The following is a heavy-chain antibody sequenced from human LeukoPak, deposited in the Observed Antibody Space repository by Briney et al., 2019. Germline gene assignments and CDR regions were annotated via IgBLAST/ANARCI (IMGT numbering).Heavy chain of an antibody. CDR3: ARRRCSSTSCYRQKYYFDY. V-gene: IGHV1-69*13. D-gene: IGHD2-2*02. Sequence: SVKVSCKASGGTFSSYAISWVRQAPGQGLEWMGGIIPIFGTANYAQKFQGRVTITADESTSTAYMELSSLRSEDTAVYYCARRRCSSTSCYRQKYYFDYWGQGTLVTVSS. J-gene: IGHJ4*02. CDR1: GGTFSSYA. CDR2: IIPIFGTA.